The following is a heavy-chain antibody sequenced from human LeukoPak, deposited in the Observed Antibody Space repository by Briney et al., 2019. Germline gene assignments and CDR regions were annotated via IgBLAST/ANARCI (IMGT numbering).Heavy chain of an antibody. CDR1: GLPYCRYS. Sequence: GGSLRLSCAASGLPYCRYSMNWPRQVPGKGLEWVSYISRSSTTTYYADSVKGRFTISRDNAKNSLFLQMNSLRDEDTAVSYCARVGNTMVRGVTYNWFDLWGQGTLVSVSS. V-gene: IGHV3-48*02. CDR3: ARVGNTMVRGVTYNWFDL. CDR2: ISRSSTTT. D-gene: IGHD3-10*01. J-gene: IGHJ5*02.